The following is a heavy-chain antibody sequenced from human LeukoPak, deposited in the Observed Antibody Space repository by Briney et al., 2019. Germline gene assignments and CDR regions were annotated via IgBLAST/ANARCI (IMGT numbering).Heavy chain of an antibody. CDR3: ARGYSYGSYFDY. CDR1: GGSISSYY. V-gene: IGHV4-59*01. CDR2: IYYSGST. Sequence: SETLSLTCTVSGGSISSYYWSWIRQPPGKGLEWIGYIYYSGSTNYNPSLKSRVTISVDTSKNQFSLKLSSVTAADTAVYYCARGYSYGSYFDYWGQGTLVTVSS. D-gene: IGHD5-18*01. J-gene: IGHJ4*02.